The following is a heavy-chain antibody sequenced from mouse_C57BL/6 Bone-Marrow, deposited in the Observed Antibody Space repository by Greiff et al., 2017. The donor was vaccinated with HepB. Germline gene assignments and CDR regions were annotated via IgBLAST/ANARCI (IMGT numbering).Heavy chain of an antibody. V-gene: IGHV10-1*01. CDR2: IRSKSNNYAT. CDR3: VRPFTTDNAMDY. D-gene: IGHD1-1*01. CDR1: GFSFNTYA. J-gene: IGHJ4*01. Sequence: EVKLQESGGGLVQPKGSLKLSCAASGFSFNTYAMNWVRQAPGKGLEWVARIRSKSNNYATYYADSVKDRFTISRDDSESMLYLQMNNLKTEDTAMYYCVRPFTTDNAMDYWGQGTSVTVSS.